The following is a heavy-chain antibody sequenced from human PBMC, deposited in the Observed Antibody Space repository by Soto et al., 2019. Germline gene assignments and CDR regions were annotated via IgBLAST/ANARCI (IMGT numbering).Heavy chain of an antibody. CDR1: GGSISNGYY. V-gene: IGHV4-31*03. CDR2: IYYSGST. J-gene: IGHJ6*02. D-gene: IGHD6-13*01. CDR3: ATPRGRYSRDYYGMDV. Sequence: QVQLQESGPGLVKPSQTLSLTCTVSGGSISNGYYWSWIRQHPGKGLEWIGYIYYSGSTYYNPSLKSRVTISVDPSKNQFSLKLSSVTAADTAVYYCATPRGRYSRDYYGMDVWGQGTTVTVSS.